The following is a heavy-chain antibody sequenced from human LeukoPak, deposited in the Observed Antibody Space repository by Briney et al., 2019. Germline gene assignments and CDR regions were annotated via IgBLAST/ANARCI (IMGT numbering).Heavy chain of an antibody. Sequence: GASLSLSCALSVLSFTRYCMHAVCQAPGKGLEWVALILFDGSNEYYADSVKGRFTISRDNSKNTLSLRMNSLRTEDTALYYCWRDGTLFGFELWGQGTLVTVSS. J-gene: IGHJ5*02. V-gene: IGHV3-33*01. CDR1: VLSFTRYC. D-gene: IGHD1-1*01. CDR2: ILFDGSNE. CDR3: WRDGTLFGFEL.